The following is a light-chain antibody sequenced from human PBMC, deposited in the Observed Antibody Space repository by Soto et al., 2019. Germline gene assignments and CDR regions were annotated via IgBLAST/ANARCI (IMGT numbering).Light chain of an antibody. J-gene: IGLJ1*01. Sequence: QSALTQPRSVSGSPGQSVTISCTGTSSDVGGYNFVSWYQQHPGIAPKFMIYDVTKRPSGVPDRFSGSKSGNTASLTISGLQAEDEGDYYCCAYVGSYTSYVFGTRTKVTVL. CDR3: CAYVGSYTSYV. CDR2: DVT. CDR1: SSDVGGYNF. V-gene: IGLV2-11*01.